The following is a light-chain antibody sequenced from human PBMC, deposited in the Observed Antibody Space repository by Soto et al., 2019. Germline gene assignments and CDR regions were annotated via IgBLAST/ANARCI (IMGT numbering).Light chain of an antibody. CDR3: QQVNDIPLT. CDR2: AAS. V-gene: IGKV1-12*01. CDR1: QDVRTW. J-gene: IGKJ3*01. Sequence: QDVRTWLAWYQQKPGRAPKLLIHAASRLQSGVPSRFSGSGSGTDFTLTISNLQPDDLGTYYCQQVNDIPLTFGPGTKVDIK.